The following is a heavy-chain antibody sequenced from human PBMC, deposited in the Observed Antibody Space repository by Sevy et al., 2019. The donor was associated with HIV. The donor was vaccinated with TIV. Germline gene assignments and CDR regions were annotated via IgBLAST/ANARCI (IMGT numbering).Heavy chain of an antibody. CDR1: VFTFSSYA. CDR2: ISGSGGST. CDR3: AKVGGDIVVVPAANRYYYYGMDV. V-gene: IGHV3-23*01. J-gene: IGHJ6*02. D-gene: IGHD2-2*01. Sequence: GGSLRLSCAASVFTFSSYAMSWVRQAPGKGLEWVSAISGSGGSTYYADSVKGRFTISRDNSKNTLYLQMNSLRAEDTAVYYCAKVGGDIVVVPAANRYYYYGMDVWGQGTTVTVSS.